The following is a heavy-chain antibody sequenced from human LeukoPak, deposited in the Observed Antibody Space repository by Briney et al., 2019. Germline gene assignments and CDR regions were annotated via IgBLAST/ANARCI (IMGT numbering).Heavy chain of an antibody. CDR3: ARDRGYCSSTSCFFDY. CDR1: GFTFSSYS. J-gene: IGHJ4*02. CDR2: IYSGGST. D-gene: IGHD2-2*01. Sequence: GGSLRLSCAASGFTFSSYSMNWVRQAPGKGLEWVSVIYSGGSTYYADSVKGRFTISRDNSKNTLYLQMNSLRAEDTAVYYCARDRGYCSSTSCFFDYWGQGTLVTVSS. V-gene: IGHV3-66*01.